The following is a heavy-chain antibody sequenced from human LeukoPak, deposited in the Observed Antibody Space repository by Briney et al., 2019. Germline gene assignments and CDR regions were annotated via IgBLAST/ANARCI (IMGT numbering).Heavy chain of an antibody. CDR3: ARIGSGSYFDWFDP. CDR2: ISSSSSYI. J-gene: IGHJ5*02. Sequence: GRSLRLSCAASGFTFSSYSMNWVRQAPGKGLEWVSSISSSSSYIYYADSVKGRFTISRDNAKNSLYLQMNSLRAEDTAVYYCARIGSGSYFDWFDPWGQGTLVTVSS. V-gene: IGHV3-21*01. CDR1: GFTFSSYS. D-gene: IGHD3-10*01.